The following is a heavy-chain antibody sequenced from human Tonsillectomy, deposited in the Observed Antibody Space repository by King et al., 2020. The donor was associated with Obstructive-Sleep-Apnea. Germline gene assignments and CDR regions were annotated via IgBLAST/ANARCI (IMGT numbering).Heavy chain of an antibody. CDR2: IVVGSDYT. CDR3: AASMSDDDHYGLDV. J-gene: IGHJ6*02. V-gene: IGHV1-58*02. CDR1: GFTFTRST. Sequence: QLVQSEPEVKKPGTSVKVSCKASGFTFTRSTMQWVRQARGQRLEWIGWIVVGSDYTSYAQKFHERVTITRDMSTSTAYMEVSSLSSEDTAVYYCAASMSDDDHYGLDVWGQGTTVIVSS. D-gene: IGHD1-1*01.